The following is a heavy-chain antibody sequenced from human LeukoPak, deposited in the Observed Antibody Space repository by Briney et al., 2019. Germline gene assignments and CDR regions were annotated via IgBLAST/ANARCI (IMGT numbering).Heavy chain of an antibody. CDR3: ARRGPMAARRGNWFDP. CDR1: GYTFTTYG. J-gene: IGHJ5*02. CDR2: ISTYNGNT. D-gene: IGHD6-6*01. Sequence: ASVKVSCKASGYTFTTYGISWVRQAPGQGLEWMGWISTYNGNTNYAQKLQGRVTMTTDTSTSTAYMELRSLRSDDTAVYYCARRGPMAARRGNWFDPWGQGTLVTVSS. V-gene: IGHV1-18*01.